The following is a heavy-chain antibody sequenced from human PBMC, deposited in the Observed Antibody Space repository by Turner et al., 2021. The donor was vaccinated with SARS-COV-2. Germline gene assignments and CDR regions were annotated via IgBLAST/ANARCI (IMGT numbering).Heavy chain of an antibody. CDR2: SYYSVSN. Sequence: QLQLQESGPGLVKPSETLSLTCTVSGGPISSSSYYWGWIRQPPGKGLEWSGSSYYSVSNYYKPSLKSRVTISVDTSKHQFSLKLSSVTAADTAVYYCATSTVAGTELNYYGMDVWGQGTTVTVSS. CDR3: ATSTVAGTELNYYGMDV. D-gene: IGHD6-13*01. V-gene: IGHV4-39*01. J-gene: IGHJ6*02. CDR1: GGPISSSSYY.